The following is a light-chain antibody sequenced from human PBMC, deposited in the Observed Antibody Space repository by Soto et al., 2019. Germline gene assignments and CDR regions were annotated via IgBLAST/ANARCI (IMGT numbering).Light chain of an antibody. CDR3: QQYNNWPGT. CDR2: GAS. V-gene: IGKV3-15*01. J-gene: IGKJ1*01. CDR1: QSVTNY. Sequence: EIFLTQSPDTLSLSPGERATLSCRASQSVTNYIAWYQQKPGQAPRLLLYGASTRATGIPARFSGSGSGTEFTLTISSLQSEDFAVYYCQQYNNWPGTFGQGTKVDI.